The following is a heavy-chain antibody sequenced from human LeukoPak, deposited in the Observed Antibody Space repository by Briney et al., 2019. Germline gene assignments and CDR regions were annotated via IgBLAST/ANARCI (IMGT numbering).Heavy chain of an antibody. CDR1: GYTFTSYD. V-gene: IGHV1-8*01. Sequence: GASVKVSCKASGYTFTSYDINWVRQATGQGLEWMGWMNPNSGNTGYAQKFQGRVTMTRNTSISTAYMELSSLRSEDTAVYYCATTQRKNYDILTGYYNPYYFDYWGQGTLVTVSS. CDR2: MNPNSGNT. CDR3: ATTQRKNYDILTGYYNPYYFDY. D-gene: IGHD3-9*01. J-gene: IGHJ4*02.